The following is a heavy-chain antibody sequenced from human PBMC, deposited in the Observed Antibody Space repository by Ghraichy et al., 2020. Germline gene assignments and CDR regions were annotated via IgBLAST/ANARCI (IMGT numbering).Heavy chain of an antibody. D-gene: IGHD1-26*01. CDR2: IIGATDT. Sequence: GSLRLSCSASGFTFMTYTLSWVRQSPGQGLEWVSSIIGATDTYYADSVKGRFTISRDSSKNTLYLQMNNLRADDTATYYCAKDKVPDGLWEIDYWGQGTLVTVST. CDR1: GFTFMTYT. V-gene: IGHV3-23*01. CDR3: AKDKVPDGLWEIDY. J-gene: IGHJ4*02.